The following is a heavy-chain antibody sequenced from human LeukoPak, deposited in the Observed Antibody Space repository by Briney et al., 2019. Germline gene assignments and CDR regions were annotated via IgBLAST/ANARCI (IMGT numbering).Heavy chain of an antibody. CDR3: ARGHYYDSSGLDY. CDR2: IDGGGRT. V-gene: IGHV3-66*02. Sequence: GGSLRLSCAASGFTVSSNYMNWVRQAPGKGLEWVSVIDGGGRTFYADSVKGRFTISRDNSKNTLYLQMNSLRAEDTAVYYCARGHYYDSSGLDYWGQGTLVTVSS. J-gene: IGHJ4*02. D-gene: IGHD3-22*01. CDR1: GFTVSSNY.